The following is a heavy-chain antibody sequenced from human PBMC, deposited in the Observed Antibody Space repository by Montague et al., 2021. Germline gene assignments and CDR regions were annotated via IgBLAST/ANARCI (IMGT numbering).Heavy chain of an antibody. CDR2: TYYRSKRYN. CDR1: GDSVSSNDAT. V-gene: IGHV6-1*01. CDR3: ARGRQERFDP. J-gene: IGHJ5*02. D-gene: IGHD1-1*01. Sequence: CAISGDSVSSNDATWNWIRQSPSRGLEWLGRTYYRSKRYNEYAISVKSRITVNPDTSKNQFSLLLNSVTPEDTAVYYCARGRQERFDPWGQGTLVTVSS.